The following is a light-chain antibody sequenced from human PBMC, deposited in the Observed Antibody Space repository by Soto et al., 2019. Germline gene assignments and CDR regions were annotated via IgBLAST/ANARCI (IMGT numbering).Light chain of an antibody. CDR1: QNINRW. V-gene: IGKV1-5*01. CDR2: DAS. Sequence: DIQMTQSPSTLSASVGDGVTITCRASQNINRWLAWYQQKPGKAPKFLIYDASTLESGVPSRFSGRGSGTEFSLTISSLQPDDFATYYCQQYSTYSYTFGQGTKVDIK. CDR3: QQYSTYSYT. J-gene: IGKJ2*01.